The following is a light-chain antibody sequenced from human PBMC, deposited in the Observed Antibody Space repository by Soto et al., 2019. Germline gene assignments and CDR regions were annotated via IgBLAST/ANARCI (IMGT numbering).Light chain of an antibody. CDR3: QHYGSSWT. V-gene: IGKV3-20*01. Sequence: EMVLTQSPDTLSFSPGETATLSCMVSQILNSSYVAWYQQESGKAPRLHIVGASSRTTGIPDKFSGSESGTDFTLTISRLEPEDFAVYYCQHYGSSWTFGQGNKVEIK. CDR1: QILNSSY. J-gene: IGKJ1*01. CDR2: GAS.